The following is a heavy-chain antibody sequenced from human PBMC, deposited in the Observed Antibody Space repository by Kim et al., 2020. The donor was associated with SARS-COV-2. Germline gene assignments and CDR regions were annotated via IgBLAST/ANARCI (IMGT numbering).Heavy chain of an antibody. CDR1: GFTFGDYA. V-gene: IGHV3-49*04. J-gene: IGHJ6*02. CDR2: IRSKAYGGTT. CDR3: TRGAVATIGYYYGMDV. D-gene: IGHD5-12*01. Sequence: GGSLRLSCTASGFTFGDYAMSWVRQAPGKGLEWVGFIRSKAYGGTTEYAASVKGRFTISRDDSKSIAYLQMNSLKTEDTAVYYCTRGAVATIGYYYGMDVWGQGTTVTVSS.